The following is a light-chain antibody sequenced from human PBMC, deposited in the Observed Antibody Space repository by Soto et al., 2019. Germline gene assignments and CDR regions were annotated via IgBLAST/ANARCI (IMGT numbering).Light chain of an antibody. CDR3: QQNYSTQLT. Sequence: DIQMTQSPSSLSASVGDRVTITCRASQSISSYLNWYQQKPGKAPKLLIYAASSLQSGVPSRFSGSGSGTDSSLTISSLQPEDFASYYCQQNYSTQLTFGGGTKVEIK. CDR1: QSISSY. CDR2: AAS. V-gene: IGKV1-39*01. J-gene: IGKJ4*01.